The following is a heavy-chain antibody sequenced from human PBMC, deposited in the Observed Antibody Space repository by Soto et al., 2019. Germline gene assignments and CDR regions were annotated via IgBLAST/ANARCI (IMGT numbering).Heavy chain of an antibody. CDR1: GFTFSSYA. D-gene: IGHD2-21*02. Sequence: EVQLLESGGGLVQPGGSLRLSCAASGFTFSSYAMSWVRQAPGKGLEWVSTISSSGGRTHYADSVKGRFTISRDNSKNTLYLQMNSLRAEDTAVYYCAKFYGGNSAHTYSIDPWGQGTLVTVSS. V-gene: IGHV3-23*01. J-gene: IGHJ5*02. CDR3: AKFYGGNSAHTYSIDP. CDR2: ISSSGGRT.